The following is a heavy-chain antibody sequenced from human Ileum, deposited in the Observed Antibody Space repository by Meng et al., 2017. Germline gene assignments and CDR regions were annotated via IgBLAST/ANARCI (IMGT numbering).Heavy chain of an antibody. V-gene: IGHV4-39*07. CDR3: GRAPDY. CDR2: MYYSGSN. J-gene: IGHJ4*02. Sequence: LHLQGSGPGLVKPSETLSLTCSVSAGFISSNNYYWGWLRQPPGKGLEWIGSMYYSGSNYYNPSLKNRVTISRDLSKNQLYLNLYFVTAADTAVYYCGRAPDYWGQGTLVTVSS. CDR1: AGFISSNNYY.